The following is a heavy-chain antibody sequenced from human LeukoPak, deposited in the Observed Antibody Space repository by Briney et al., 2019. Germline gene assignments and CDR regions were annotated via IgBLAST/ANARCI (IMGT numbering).Heavy chain of an antibody. Sequence: SETLSLTCTVSSGSISSYYWSWIRQPAGKGLEWIGRIYTSGSTNYNPSLKSRVTMSVDTSKNQFSLKLSSVTAADTAVYYCARDPIYSNPTVYYYYGMDVWGQGTTVTASS. CDR3: ARDPIYSNPTVYYYYGMDV. CDR2: IYTSGST. J-gene: IGHJ6*02. V-gene: IGHV4-4*07. CDR1: SGSISSYY. D-gene: IGHD4-11*01.